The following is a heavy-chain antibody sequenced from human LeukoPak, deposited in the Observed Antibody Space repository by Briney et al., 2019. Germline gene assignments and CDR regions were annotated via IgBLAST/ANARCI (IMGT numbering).Heavy chain of an antibody. D-gene: IGHD3-16*01. CDR1: GFIFSTYG. V-gene: IGHV3-30*02. CDR2: IRHDGSIK. Sequence: GGSLRLSCAASGFIFSTYGMYWVRQAPGKGLEWVAFIRHDGSIKNYADSVKGRSTISRDNSKNTLYLQMNSLRAEDTAVYYCAKDSLADIDYWGQGTPVTVSS. CDR3: AKDSLADIDY. J-gene: IGHJ4*02.